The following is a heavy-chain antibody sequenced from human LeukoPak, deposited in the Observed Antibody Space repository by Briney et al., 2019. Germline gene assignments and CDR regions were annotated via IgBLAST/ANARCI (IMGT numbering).Heavy chain of an antibody. CDR3: AGRMYYYDSSGSRFDI. CDR1: GFTFDDYA. Sequence: GGSLRLSCAASGFTFDDYAMHWVRQAPGKGLEWVSGISWNSGSIGYADSVKGRFTISRDNAKNSLYLQMNSLRAEDTALYYCAGRMYYYDSSGSRFDIWGQGTMVTVSS. D-gene: IGHD3-22*01. J-gene: IGHJ3*02. CDR2: ISWNSGSI. V-gene: IGHV3-9*01.